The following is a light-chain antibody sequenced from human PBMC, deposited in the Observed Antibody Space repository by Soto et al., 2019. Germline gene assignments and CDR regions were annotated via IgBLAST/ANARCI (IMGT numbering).Light chain of an antibody. CDR1: SSDVGGYNY. J-gene: IGLJ2*01. Sequence: QSALTQPASVSGSPGQSITISCTGTSSDVGGYNYVSWYQQHPGKAPKLMIYGVSNRPSGVSNRFSGSKSVNTASLTISGLQAEAEADYYCSSYTNSSTVVFGGGTKLTVL. CDR2: GVS. V-gene: IGLV2-14*01. CDR3: SSYTNSSTVV.